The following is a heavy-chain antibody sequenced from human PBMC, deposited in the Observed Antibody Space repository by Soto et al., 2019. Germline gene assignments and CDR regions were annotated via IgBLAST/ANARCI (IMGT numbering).Heavy chain of an antibody. CDR3: ARDPGHPGQYCYFDL. J-gene: IGHJ2*01. CDR1: GYKFTNYY. CDR2: VNPKRGDA. D-gene: IGHD2-15*01. V-gene: IGHV1-2*04. Sequence: QVVLVQSGAEVKKPGDSVKVSCKSSGYKFTNYYIHWVRQAPGQGPEWMGWVNPKRGDAFYAQTFQCCFTMTRDMATTTAYLEVNRLKPGDTAVYFCARDPGHPGQYCYFDLWGRGTLVTVST.